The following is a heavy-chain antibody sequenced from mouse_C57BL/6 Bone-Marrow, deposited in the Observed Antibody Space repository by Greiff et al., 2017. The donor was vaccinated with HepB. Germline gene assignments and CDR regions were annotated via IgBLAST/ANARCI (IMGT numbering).Heavy chain of an antibody. CDR1: GYTFTDYY. CDR3: ARNSNYGFLGPSDY. CDR2: INPYNGGT. V-gene: IGHV1-19*01. J-gene: IGHJ2*01. Sequence: EVQLQQSGPVLVKPGASVKMSCKASGYTFTDYYMNWVKQSHGKILEWIGVINPYNGGTSYNQKFKGKATLTVDKSSSTAYMELNSLTSEDSAVYYGARNSNYGFLGPSDYWGQGTTLTVSS. D-gene: IGHD2-5*01.